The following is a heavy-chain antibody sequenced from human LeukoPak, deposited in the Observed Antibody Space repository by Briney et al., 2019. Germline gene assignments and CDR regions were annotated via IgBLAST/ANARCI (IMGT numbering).Heavy chain of an antibody. J-gene: IGHJ2*01. CDR1: AFTFGDYA. CDR2: IRTKANGATT. D-gene: IGHD3-16*01. Sequence: GGSLRLSCTASAFTFGDYAMSWVRQAPGKGLEWVSRIRTKANGATTQYAASVKGIFTISREDSKSIAYLQMNSLKSEDTGVYYCARERSWGHFDLWGRGTLVTVSS. CDR3: ARERSWGHFDL. V-gene: IGHV3-49*04.